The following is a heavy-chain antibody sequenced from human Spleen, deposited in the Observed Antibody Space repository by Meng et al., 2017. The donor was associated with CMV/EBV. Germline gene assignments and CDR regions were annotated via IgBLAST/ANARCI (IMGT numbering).Heavy chain of an antibody. V-gene: IGHV3-11*01. J-gene: IGHJ4*02. CDR3: ARDCSGAGCYSGIDY. Sequence: GESLKISCAVSGFSFGDYFMNWIRQAPGKGLEWVSYISSSGSTIYYADSVKGRFTISRDNAKNSLFLQMNRLRAEDTAVYYCARDCSGAGCYSGIDYWGQGTLVTVSS. CDR1: GFSFGDYF. D-gene: IGHD2-15*01. CDR2: ISSSGSTI.